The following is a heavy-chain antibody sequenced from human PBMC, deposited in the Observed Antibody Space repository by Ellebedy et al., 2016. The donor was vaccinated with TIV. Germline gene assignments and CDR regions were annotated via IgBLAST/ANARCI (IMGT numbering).Heavy chain of an antibody. D-gene: IGHD7-27*01. CDR3: ARRMGLGTPFDY. Sequence: SETLSLTXTVSGGSISSYCWSWIRQPPGKGLEWIGYIYYSGSTNYNPSLKSRVTISEDTSKNQFSLKLTSVTAADTAVYYCARRMGLGTPFDYWGQGTLVTVSS. CDR2: IYYSGST. J-gene: IGHJ4*02. CDR1: GGSISSYC. V-gene: IGHV4-59*08.